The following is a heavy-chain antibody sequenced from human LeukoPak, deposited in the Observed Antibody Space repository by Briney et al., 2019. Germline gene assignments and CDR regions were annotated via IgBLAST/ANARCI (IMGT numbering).Heavy chain of an antibody. Sequence: PGGSPRLSCTASGFTFRDYWMHWIRQTPREGLVWVSRINGDETSRAYADFVEGRFTISRDNAKNTLYLQIDSLRAEDSAIYYCARDRAEHNWTYHTLFDYWGQGTPVTVSS. CDR3: ARDRAEHNWTYHTLFDY. J-gene: IGHJ4*02. CDR1: GFTFRDYW. CDR2: INGDETSR. D-gene: IGHD1-7*01. V-gene: IGHV3-74*01.